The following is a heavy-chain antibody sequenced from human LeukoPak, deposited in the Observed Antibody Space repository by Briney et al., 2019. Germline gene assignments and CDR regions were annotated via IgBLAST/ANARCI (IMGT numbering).Heavy chain of an antibody. CDR1: GFTFSSYE. J-gene: IGHJ6*04. CDR2: ISSSGSTI. CDR3: ARDRGVLRYFDWRSTPSVGLYGMDV. Sequence: GGSLRLSCAASGFTFSSYEMNWVRQAPGKGLEWVSYISSSGSTIYYADSVKGRFTISRDNAKNSLYLQMNSLRAEDTAVYYCARDRGVLRYFDWRSTPSVGLYGMDVWGKGTTVTVSS. V-gene: IGHV3-48*03. D-gene: IGHD3-9*01.